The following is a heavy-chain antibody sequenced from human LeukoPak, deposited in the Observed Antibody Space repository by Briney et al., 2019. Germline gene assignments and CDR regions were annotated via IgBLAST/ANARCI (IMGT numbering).Heavy chain of an antibody. CDR3: ARRAGYTSSWYEY. D-gene: IGHD6-13*01. CDR2: IYYSGST. CDR1: SGSVNSGSYY. J-gene: IGHJ4*02. V-gene: IGHV4-61*01. Sequence: SETLSLTCTVSSGSVNSGSYYWNWIRQPPGKGLEWIGYIYYSGSTNYNPSLKSRVTISVDTAKNQLSLKLSSVTAADTAAYYCARRAGYTSSWYEYWGQGTLVTVSS.